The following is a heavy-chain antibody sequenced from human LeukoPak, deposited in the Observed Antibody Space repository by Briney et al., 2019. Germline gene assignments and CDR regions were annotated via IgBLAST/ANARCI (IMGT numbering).Heavy chain of an antibody. CDR1: GFTFSSYA. V-gene: IGHV3-23*01. J-gene: IGHJ4*02. CDR3: TKQRWLQLTEFDY. D-gene: IGHD5-24*01. CDR2: ISGSGGST. Sequence: GGSLRLSCAASGFTFSSYAMSWVRQAPGKGLEWVSAISGSGGSTYYADSVKGRFTISRDNSKNTLYLQMNSLRAEDTAVYYCTKQRWLQLTEFDYWGQGTLVTVSS.